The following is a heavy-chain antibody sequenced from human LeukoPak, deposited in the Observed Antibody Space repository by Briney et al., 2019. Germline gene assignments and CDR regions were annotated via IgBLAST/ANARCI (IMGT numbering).Heavy chain of an antibody. V-gene: IGHV3-23*01. Sequence: GRPLRLSCAASGFTFSSYALSWVRQAPGKGLECVSAISGSGGSTYSADSLKGRFTISRDNSKNTLYLQINSLRADDTAVFYCARGGLGSAFDNWGQGTLVTVSS. J-gene: IGHJ4*02. CDR2: ISGSGGST. CDR1: GFTFSSYA. CDR3: ARGGLGSAFDN. D-gene: IGHD6-19*01.